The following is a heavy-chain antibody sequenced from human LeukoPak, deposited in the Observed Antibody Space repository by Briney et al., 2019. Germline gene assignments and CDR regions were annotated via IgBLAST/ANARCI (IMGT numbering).Heavy chain of an antibody. J-gene: IGHJ4*02. V-gene: IGHV3-30*03. Sequence: QAGWSLRLSCAASGFTFSSYGMHWVRQAPGKGLEWVAVISYDGSNKYYADSVKGRFTISRDNAKNSLYLQMNSLRAEDTAVYYCASPPDYWGQGTLVTVSS. CDR1: GFTFSSYG. CDR3: ASPPDY. CDR2: ISYDGSNK.